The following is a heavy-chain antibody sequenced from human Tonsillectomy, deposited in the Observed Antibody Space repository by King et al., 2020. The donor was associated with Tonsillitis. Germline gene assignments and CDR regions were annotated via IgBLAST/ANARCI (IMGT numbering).Heavy chain of an antibody. V-gene: IGHV3-23*04. D-gene: IGHD5-24*01. Sequence: VQLVESGGGLVQPGGSLRLSCAASGLTFSSCAMAWVRQAPGWRLEWVSAISGSAGVTYYADSVKGRFTISRDNSKNTLYLQMNSLGAEDTAVYYCAKGWVEMDAWGQGTLVTVSS. J-gene: IGHJ4*02. CDR2: ISGSAGVT. CDR1: GLTFSSCA. CDR3: AKGWVEMDA.